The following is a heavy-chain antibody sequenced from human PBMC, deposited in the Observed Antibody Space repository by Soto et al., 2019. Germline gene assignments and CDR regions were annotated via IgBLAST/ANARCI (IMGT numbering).Heavy chain of an antibody. J-gene: IGHJ6*02. Sequence: EVQLVQSGAEVKKPGESLKISCKGSGYSFTSYWIGWVRQMPGKGLEWMGIIYPGDSDTRYSPSFQGQVTISADKSISTAYLQWSSLKASDTAMYYCARIRAATNYYYGMDVWGQGTTVTVSS. CDR3: ARIRAATNYYYGMDV. CDR1: GYSFTSYW. CDR2: IYPGDSDT. D-gene: IGHD2-15*01. V-gene: IGHV5-51*01.